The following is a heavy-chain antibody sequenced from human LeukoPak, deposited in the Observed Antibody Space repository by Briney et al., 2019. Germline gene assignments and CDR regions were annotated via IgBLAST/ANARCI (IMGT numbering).Heavy chain of an antibody. CDR2: INHSGST. Sequence: SETLSLTCAVYGGSFSGYYWSWIRQPPGKGLEWIGEINHSGSTNYNPSLESRVTISVDTSKNQISLKLSSVTAADTAVYYCARASHVVQLWTTYIPWGQGTLVTVSS. J-gene: IGHJ5*02. CDR3: ARASHVVQLWTTYIP. D-gene: IGHD5-18*01. CDR1: GGSFSGYY. V-gene: IGHV4-34*01.